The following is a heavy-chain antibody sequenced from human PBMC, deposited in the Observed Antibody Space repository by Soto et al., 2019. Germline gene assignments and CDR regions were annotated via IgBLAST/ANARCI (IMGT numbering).Heavy chain of an antibody. V-gene: IGHV3-33*01. CDR1: GFTFSSYG. Sequence: HPGGSLRLSCAASGFTFSSYGMHWVRQAPGKGLEWVAVIWYDGSNKYYADSVKGRFTISRDNSKNTLYLQMNSLRAEDTAVYYCARDRGYYTSYYYYGMDVWGQGTTVTVSS. J-gene: IGHJ6*02. CDR3: ARDRGYYTSYYYYGMDV. D-gene: IGHD3-3*01. CDR2: IWYDGSNK.